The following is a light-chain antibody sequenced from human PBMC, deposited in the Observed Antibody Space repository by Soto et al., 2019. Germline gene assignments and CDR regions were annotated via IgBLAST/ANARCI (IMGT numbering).Light chain of an antibody. CDR1: QGIGDT. Sequence: EVVRRYSSATLSFSPVEGATLSCRASQGIGDTLAWYQHKPGQTPRLLIYDTSTRATGVPTRFSGSGSGTEFTLTISGLQPEDFAVYYCQHYNYWPYTFGQGTKVDIK. J-gene: IGKJ2*01. CDR2: DTS. V-gene: IGKV3-15*01. CDR3: QHYNYWPYT.